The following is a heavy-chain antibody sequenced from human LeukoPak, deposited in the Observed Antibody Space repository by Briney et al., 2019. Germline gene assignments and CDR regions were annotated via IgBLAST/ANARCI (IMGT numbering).Heavy chain of an antibody. V-gene: IGHV3-33*01. CDR1: GFTFSSYG. D-gene: IGHD2-2*01. Sequence: PGRSLRLSCAASGFTFSSYGMHWVRQAPGKGLEWVAVIWYDGSNKYYADSVKGRFTISRDNSKNTLYLQMNSLRAEDTAVYYCARDRSSTRTYNWFDPWGQGTLVTVSS. J-gene: IGHJ5*02. CDR3: ARDRSSTRTYNWFDP. CDR2: IWYDGSNK.